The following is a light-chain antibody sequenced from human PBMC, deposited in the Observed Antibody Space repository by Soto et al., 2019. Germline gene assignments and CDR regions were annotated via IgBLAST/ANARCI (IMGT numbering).Light chain of an antibody. CDR3: QQYDNLPYT. J-gene: IGKJ2*01. CDR2: DAS. CDR1: QDISNY. Sequence: DIQMTQSPSSLSASVGDRVTITCQASQDISNYLNWYQQKPGKAPKLLIYDASNLETGVQSRFSGSGSGTEFTFTISSLQPEDIATYYCQQYDNLPYTFGQGTKLEIK. V-gene: IGKV1-33*01.